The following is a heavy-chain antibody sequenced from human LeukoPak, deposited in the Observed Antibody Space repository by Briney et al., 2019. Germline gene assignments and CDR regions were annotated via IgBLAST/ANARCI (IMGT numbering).Heavy chain of an antibody. CDR2: VKQGGSEK. CDR1: GFTFRSYW. CDR3: ARDGGPFDS. Sequence: GGSLRLSCAASGFTFRSYWMSWVRQAPGKGLEWVANVKQGGSEKYYVDSVKGRFTISRDNAKKSLYLQMNSLRAEDTAVYYCARDGGPFDSWGQGTLVTVSS. V-gene: IGHV3-7*03. D-gene: IGHD3-16*01. J-gene: IGHJ4*02.